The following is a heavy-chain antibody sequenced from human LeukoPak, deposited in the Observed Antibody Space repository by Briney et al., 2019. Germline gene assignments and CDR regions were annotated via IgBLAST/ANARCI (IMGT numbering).Heavy chain of an antibody. Sequence: PSETLSLTCAVYGGSFSGYYWSWIRQPPGKGLEWIGSIYYSGSTYYNPSLKSRVTISVDTSKNQFSLKLSSVTAADTAVYYCARDPRRRAATTYYFDYWGQGTLVTVSS. J-gene: IGHJ4*02. CDR1: GGSFSGYY. CDR3: ARDPRRRAATTYYFDY. CDR2: IYYSGST. D-gene: IGHD1-26*01. V-gene: IGHV4-34*01.